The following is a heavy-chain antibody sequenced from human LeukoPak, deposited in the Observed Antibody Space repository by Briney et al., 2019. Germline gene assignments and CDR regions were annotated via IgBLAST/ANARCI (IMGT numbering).Heavy chain of an antibody. V-gene: IGHV3-64D*06. J-gene: IGHJ4*02. CDR1: GFTFSTYV. Sequence: GGSLRLSCSVSGFTFSTYVMHWVRQAPGKGLEYVSAISSNGDNTYYADSVRGRFTISRDNSKNTLYLQMSSLRADDTAVYYCVRGTGYWGQGTMVTVSS. CDR2: ISSNGDNT. CDR3: VRGTGY.